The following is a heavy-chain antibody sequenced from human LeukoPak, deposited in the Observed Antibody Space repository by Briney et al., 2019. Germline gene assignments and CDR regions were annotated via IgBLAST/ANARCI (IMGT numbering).Heavy chain of an antibody. D-gene: IGHD1-26*01. CDR2: ISYDGSNK. CDR1: GFTFSSYA. J-gene: IGHJ6*04. V-gene: IGHV3-30*04. CDR3: ARETGGDNYYYGMDV. Sequence: GRSLRLSRAASGFTFSSYAMHWVRQAPGKGLEWVAVISYDGSNKYYADSVKGRFTISRDNSKNTLYLQMNSLRAEDTAVYYCARETGGDNYYYGMDVWGKGTTVTVSS.